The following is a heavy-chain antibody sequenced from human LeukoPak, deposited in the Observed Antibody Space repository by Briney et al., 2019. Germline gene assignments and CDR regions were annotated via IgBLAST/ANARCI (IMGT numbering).Heavy chain of an antibody. CDR2: INQDGSEK. CDR3: ARDRGFTSFDY. V-gene: IGHV3-7*01. D-gene: IGHD5-12*01. CDR1: GITFSNSW. J-gene: IGHJ4*02. Sequence: PGGSLRLSCAASGITFSNSWMHWVRQAPGKGLEWVANINQDGSEKYYVDSVKGRFTISRDTAKNSLHLQMNSLRAEDTAVYYCARDRGFTSFDYWGQGILVTVPS.